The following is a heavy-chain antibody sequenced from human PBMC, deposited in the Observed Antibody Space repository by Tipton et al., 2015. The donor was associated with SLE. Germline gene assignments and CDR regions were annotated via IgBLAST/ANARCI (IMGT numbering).Heavy chain of an antibody. CDR3: VRDQYY. J-gene: IGHJ4*02. Sequence: GSLRLSCVASGFSVTGNYMSWVRQAPGKGLEWVSLLSSGGVTYYTDSVQGRFTISRDNSKNTVYLQMNSLRAEDTALYYCVRDQYYWGQGTLVTVSS. V-gene: IGHV3-66*01. CDR1: GFSVTGNY. CDR2: LSSGGVT.